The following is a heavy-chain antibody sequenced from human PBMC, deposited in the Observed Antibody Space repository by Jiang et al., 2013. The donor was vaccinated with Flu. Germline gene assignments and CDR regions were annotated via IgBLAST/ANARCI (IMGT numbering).Heavy chain of an antibody. CDR2: SQTGST. V-gene: IGHV4-4*02. J-gene: IGHJ3*02. CDR3: ARQIPAMITTAFDI. D-gene: IGHD3-22*01. Sequence: SQTGSTNYNPSLMSRVSISVDTSKSQFSLRLTSVTAADTAMYYCARQIPAMITTAFDIWGQGIMVTVSS.